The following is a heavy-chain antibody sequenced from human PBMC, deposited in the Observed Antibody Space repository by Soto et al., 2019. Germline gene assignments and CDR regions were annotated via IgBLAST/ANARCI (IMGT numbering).Heavy chain of an antibody. D-gene: IGHD3-22*01. CDR2: ISGSGGST. CDR3: AKANYYDSSGYYRPFDY. CDR1: GFTVSNYA. V-gene: IGHV3-23*01. J-gene: IGHJ4*02. Sequence: GGSLRLSCATSGFTVSNYAMSWVRQAPGKGLEWVSAISGSGGSTYYADSVKGRFTISRDNSKNTLYLQMNSLRAEDTAVYYCAKANYYDSSGYYRPFDYWGQGTLVTVSS.